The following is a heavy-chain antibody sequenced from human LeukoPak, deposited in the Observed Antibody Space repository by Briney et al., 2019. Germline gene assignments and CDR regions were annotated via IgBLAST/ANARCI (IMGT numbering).Heavy chain of an antibody. V-gene: IGHV3-48*03. CDR1: GFTFSSYE. CDR2: ISSSGSTI. CDR3: ASAVWGKGDY. Sequence: PGGSLRLSCAASGFTFSSYEMNWVRQAPGKGLEWVSYISSSGSTIYYADSVKGRFTISRDNAKNSLYLQMNSLRAEDTAVYYCASAVWGKGDYWGQGTLATVSS. D-gene: IGHD3-16*01. J-gene: IGHJ4*02.